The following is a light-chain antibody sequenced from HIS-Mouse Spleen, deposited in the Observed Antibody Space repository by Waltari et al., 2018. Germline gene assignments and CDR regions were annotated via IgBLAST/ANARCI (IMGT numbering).Light chain of an antibody. J-gene: IGLJ2*01. CDR1: SSYVGGSHY. V-gene: IGLV2-8*01. Sequence: QSALTQPPSASGSPGQSVPIPCTGTSSYVGGSHYVSWYQQHPGKAPKLMIYEVSKRPSGVPDRFSGSKSGNTASLTVSGLQAEDEADYYCSSYAGSNNWVFGGGTKLTVL. CDR3: SSYAGSNNWV. CDR2: EVS.